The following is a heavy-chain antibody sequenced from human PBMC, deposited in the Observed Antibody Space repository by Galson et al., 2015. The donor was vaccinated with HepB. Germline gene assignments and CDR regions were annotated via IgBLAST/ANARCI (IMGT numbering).Heavy chain of an antibody. D-gene: IGHD2-15*01. Sequence: SLRLSCAASGFTVSSNYMSWVRQAPGKGLEWVSVIYSGGSTYYADSVKGRFTISRDNPKNTLYLQMNSLRAEDTAVYYCARDARDCSGGSCYDAFDIWGQGTMVTVSS. CDR3: ARDARDCSGGSCYDAFDI. V-gene: IGHV3-66*01. CDR2: IYSGGST. J-gene: IGHJ3*02. CDR1: GFTVSSNY.